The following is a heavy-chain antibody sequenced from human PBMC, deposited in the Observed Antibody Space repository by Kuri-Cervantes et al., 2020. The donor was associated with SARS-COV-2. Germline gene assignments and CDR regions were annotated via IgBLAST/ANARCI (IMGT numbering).Heavy chain of an antibody. CDR1: GYTFSSYD. J-gene: IGHJ6*02. V-gene: IGHV1-69*13. Sequence: SVKVSCKASGYTFSSYDISWVRQAPGQGLEWMGGIIPIFGTTNYAQKFQGRVTITADESTSTAYMELSSLRSEDTAVYYCARECEVFACSEQNGMDVWGQGTTVTVSS. D-gene: IGHD3-3*02. CDR2: IIPIFGTT. CDR3: ARECEVFACSEQNGMDV.